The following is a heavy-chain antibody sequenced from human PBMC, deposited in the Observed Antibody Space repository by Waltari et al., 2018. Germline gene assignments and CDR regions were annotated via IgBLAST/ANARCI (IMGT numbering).Heavy chain of an antibody. J-gene: IGHJ6*02. Sequence: QLQLQESGPGLVKPSATLSLTCTVSGGSISSSSYYWGWIRQPPGKGLEWIGSIYYSGSTYYNPSLKSRVTISVDTSKNQFSLKLSSVTAADTAVYYCARDRALDFWSGYYAYYYGMDVWGQGTTVTVSS. CDR1: GGSISSSSYY. V-gene: IGHV4-39*07. D-gene: IGHD3-3*01. CDR2: IYYSGST. CDR3: ARDRALDFWSGYYAYYYGMDV.